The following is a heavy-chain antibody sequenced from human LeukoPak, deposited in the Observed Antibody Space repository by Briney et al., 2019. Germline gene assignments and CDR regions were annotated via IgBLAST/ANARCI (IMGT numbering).Heavy chain of an antibody. J-gene: IGHJ4*02. Sequence: GASVKVSCKASGYIFSSNDINWVRQPAGQGGEWMGWMNPNSGDTGYTQKLQGRVAITRSTSITTPYMELSTLRAEDTAVYYCARGPFGSGSFLDYWGQGTLVTVSS. CDR2: MNPNSGDT. D-gene: IGHD3-10*01. V-gene: IGHV1-8*01. CDR1: GYIFSSND. CDR3: ARGPFGSGSFLDY.